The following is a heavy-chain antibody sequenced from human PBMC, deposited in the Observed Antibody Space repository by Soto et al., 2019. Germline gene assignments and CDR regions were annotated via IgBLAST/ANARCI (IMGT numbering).Heavy chain of an antibody. J-gene: IGHJ4*02. CDR2: IWYDGSNK. D-gene: IGHD5-12*01. CDR1: GFTFRNYG. Sequence: PGGSLRLSCAASGFTFRNYGMHWVRQAPGKGLEWMAVIWYDGSNKDHADSVKGRFTISRDNSKNTLYLQMNSLRDEDTAVYYCARGRDGYNPDYWGQGTLVTVSS. V-gene: IGHV3-33*01. CDR3: ARGRDGYNPDY.